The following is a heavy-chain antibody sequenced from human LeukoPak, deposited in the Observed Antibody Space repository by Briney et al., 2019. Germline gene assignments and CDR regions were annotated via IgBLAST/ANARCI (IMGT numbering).Heavy chain of an antibody. D-gene: IGHD1-26*01. CDR2: INPNSGGT. CDR3: AREIVGATKGFDY. Sequence: ASVKVSCKASGYTFTGYYMHWVRPAPGQGLAWMGWINPNSGGTNYAQKLQGRVTMTRDTSISTAYMELSRLRSDDTAVYYCAREIVGATKGFDYWGQGTLVTVSS. CDR1: GYTFTGYY. J-gene: IGHJ4*02. V-gene: IGHV1-2*02.